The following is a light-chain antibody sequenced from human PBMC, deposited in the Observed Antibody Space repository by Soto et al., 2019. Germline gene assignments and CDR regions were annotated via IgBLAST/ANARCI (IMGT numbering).Light chain of an antibody. CDR3: QQYESWPYT. V-gene: IGKV3-15*01. CDR1: QSVRSN. J-gene: IGKJ2*01. CDR2: GAS. Sequence: EIVMTQSPVTLSVSPGERATLSCRASQSVRSNLAWYRQKRGRAPRLLIYGASTRATGIPARFSVSGSGTEFTLTISSLQSEDFAVYYCQQYESWPYTFGQGTKLGI.